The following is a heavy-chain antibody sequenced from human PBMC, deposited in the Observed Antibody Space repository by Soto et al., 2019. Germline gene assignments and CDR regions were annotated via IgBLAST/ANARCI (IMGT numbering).Heavy chain of an antibody. CDR2: SNHSGST. CDR3: ARGFGNVVVVANWFDP. J-gene: IGHJ5*02. Sequence: QVQLQQWGAGLLKPSETLSLTCAVYGGSFSGYYWSWIRQPPGKGLEWIGESNHSGSTNYNPSLKSRVTISVDTSKNQFSLKLSSVTAADTAVYYCARGFGNVVVVANWFDPWGQGTLVTVSS. CDR1: GGSFSGYY. D-gene: IGHD2-15*01. V-gene: IGHV4-34*01.